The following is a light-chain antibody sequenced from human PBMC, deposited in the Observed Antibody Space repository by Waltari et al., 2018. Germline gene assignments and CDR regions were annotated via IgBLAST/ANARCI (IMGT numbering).Light chain of an antibody. CDR1: QSISNN. Sequence: EIVMTQSPAALSVSPGERATLSCRASQSISNNLAWYQHKPGQPPRLLISGASTRATGVPARFSGSGSGTEFTLTISSLQSEDSAIYFFQQYNTWPPSTFGQGTKLEIK. CDR2: GAS. V-gene: IGKV3-15*01. CDR3: QQYNTWPPST. J-gene: IGKJ2*02.